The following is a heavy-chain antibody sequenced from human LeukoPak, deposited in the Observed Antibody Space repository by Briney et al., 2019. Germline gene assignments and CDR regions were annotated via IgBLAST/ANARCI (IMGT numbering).Heavy chain of an antibody. J-gene: IGHJ4*02. CDR2: IYYSGST. D-gene: IGHD4-17*01. V-gene: IGHV4-39*01. CDR1: GGSISSSSYY. Sequence: PSETLSLTCTVSGGSISSSSYYWGWIRQPPGKGLEWIGSIYYSGSTYYNPSLKSRVTISVDTSKNQFSLKLSSVTAADTAVYYCARWDYGGSWGQGTLVTVSS. CDR3: ARWDYGGS.